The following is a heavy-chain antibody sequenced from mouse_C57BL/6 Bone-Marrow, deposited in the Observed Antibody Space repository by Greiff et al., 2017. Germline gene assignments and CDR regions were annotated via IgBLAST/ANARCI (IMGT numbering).Heavy chain of an antibody. Sequence: QVQLQQSGAELVRPGTSVKMSCKASGYTFTTYWIGWVKQRPGHGLEWIGDIYPGGGYTNYNEKFKGKATLTADKSSSTAYMQFSSLTSADSAIYYGSRNHATFLFDYWGQGTTLTVSS. J-gene: IGHJ2*01. CDR3: SRNHATFLFDY. CDR2: IYPGGGYT. V-gene: IGHV1-63*01. D-gene: IGHD1-1*01. CDR1: GYTFTTYW.